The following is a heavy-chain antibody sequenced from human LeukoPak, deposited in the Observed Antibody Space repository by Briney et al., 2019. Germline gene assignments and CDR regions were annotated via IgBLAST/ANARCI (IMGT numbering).Heavy chain of an antibody. V-gene: IGHV1-2*06. D-gene: IGHD2-8*01. CDR2: INPNSGGT. CDR1: GHTFTGYY. CDR3: ARVGDCTNGVCYRYYFDY. J-gene: IGHJ4*02. Sequence: GASVKVSCKASGHTFTGYYMHWVRQAPGQGLEWMGRINPNSGGTNYAQKFQGRVTMTRDTSISTAYMELSRLRSDDTAVYYCARVGDCTNGVCYRYYFDYWGQGTLVTVSS.